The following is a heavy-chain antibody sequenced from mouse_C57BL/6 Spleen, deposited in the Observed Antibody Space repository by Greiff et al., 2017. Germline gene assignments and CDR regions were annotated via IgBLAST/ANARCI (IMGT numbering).Heavy chain of an antibody. D-gene: IGHD6-1*01. Sequence: QVQLQQSGAELVRPGTSVKVSCKASGYAFTNYLIEWVKQRPGQGLEWIGVINPGSGGTNYNEKFQGKATLTADKSSSTAYMQLSSLTSEDSAVYCCARGGASYYFDYWGQGTTLTVSS. CDR2: INPGSGGT. V-gene: IGHV1-54*01. CDR3: ARGGASYYFDY. J-gene: IGHJ2*01. CDR1: GYAFTNYL.